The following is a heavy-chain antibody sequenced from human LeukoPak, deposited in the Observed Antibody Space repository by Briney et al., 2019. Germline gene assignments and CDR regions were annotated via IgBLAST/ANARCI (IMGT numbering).Heavy chain of an antibody. Sequence: GRSLRLSCAASGFTFNSYSMHWVRQAPGKGLEWVAVISYDGSNKCYADSVKGRFTTSRDNSKNTLYLQMNSLRTEDTAVFYCARQAARPYDYWGQGTLVTVSS. J-gene: IGHJ4*02. CDR3: ARQAARPYDY. D-gene: IGHD6-6*01. V-gene: IGHV3-30-3*01. CDR2: ISYDGSNK. CDR1: GFTFNSYS.